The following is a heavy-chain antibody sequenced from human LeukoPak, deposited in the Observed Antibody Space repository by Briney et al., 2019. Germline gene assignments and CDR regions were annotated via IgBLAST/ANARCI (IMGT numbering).Heavy chain of an antibody. V-gene: IGHV4-59*01. CDR3: ARTNYDILTGYYASHYFDY. J-gene: IGHJ4*02. D-gene: IGHD3-9*01. CDR1: GGPISSYF. CDR2: IYYSGTT. Sequence: SETLSLTCTVSGGPISSYFWTWIRQPPGMGLEWIGYIYYSGTTNYNPSLKSRATISIDTSKNQFSLKLSSVTAADTAVYYCARTNYDILTGYYASHYFDYWGQGTLVTVSS.